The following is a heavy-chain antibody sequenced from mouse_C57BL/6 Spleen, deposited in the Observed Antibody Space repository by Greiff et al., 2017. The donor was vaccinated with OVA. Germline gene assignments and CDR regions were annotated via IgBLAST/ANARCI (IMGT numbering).Heavy chain of an antibody. CDR1: GYTFTDYE. CDR3: TRCYSNYGAWFAY. Sequence: QVQLQQSGAELVRPGASVTLSCKASGYTFTDYEMHWVKQTPVHGLEWIGAIDPETGGTAYNQKFKGKAILTADKSSSTAYMELRSLTSEDSAVYYCTRCYSNYGAWFAYWGQGTLVTVSA. J-gene: IGHJ3*01. D-gene: IGHD2-5*01. V-gene: IGHV1-15*01. CDR2: IDPETGGT.